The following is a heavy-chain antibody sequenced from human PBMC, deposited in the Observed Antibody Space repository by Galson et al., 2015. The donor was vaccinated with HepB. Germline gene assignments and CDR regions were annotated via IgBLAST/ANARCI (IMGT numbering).Heavy chain of an antibody. V-gene: IGHV4-39*01. CDR3: ARRCYYRSSGYNGIDY. D-gene: IGHD3-22*01. CDR1: GGSISSSNYY. Sequence: SETLSLTCTVSGGSISSSNYYWGWIRQPPGKGLEWIGSIYYGGSTYYNPSLKSRVTISVDTSKNQFSLQLNSVTAADTAVYYCARRCYYRSSGYNGIDYWGQGTLVTVSS. CDR2: IYYGGST. J-gene: IGHJ4*02.